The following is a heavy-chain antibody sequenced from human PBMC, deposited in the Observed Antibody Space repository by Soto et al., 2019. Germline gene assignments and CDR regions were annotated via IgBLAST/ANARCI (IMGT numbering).Heavy chain of an antibody. Sequence: EVQLVESGGGLVKPGGSLRLSCAASGFTFSNAWMSWVRQAPGKGLEWVGRIKSKTDGGTTDYAAPVTGRFTISRDDSKNTLYLQMNSLKTEDTAVYYCTTSRGYCSGGSGYSGAFDIWGQGTMVTVSS. CDR1: GFTFSNAW. CDR2: IKSKTDGGTT. CDR3: TTSRGYCSGGSGYSGAFDI. D-gene: IGHD2-15*01. V-gene: IGHV3-15*01. J-gene: IGHJ3*02.